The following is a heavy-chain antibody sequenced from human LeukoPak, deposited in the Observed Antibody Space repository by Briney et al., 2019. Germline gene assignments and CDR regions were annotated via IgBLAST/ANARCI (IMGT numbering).Heavy chain of an antibody. Sequence: SEILSLTCSVSGGSISSTGYYWGWIRQPPGKGLEWIGSIYYSGSAYYNPSLKSRVTISVDTSKNQFSLELSSVTAADTAVYYCARIRGGSWNYYYYGMDVWGQGTTVTVSS. D-gene: IGHD2-15*01. CDR1: GGSISSTGYY. J-gene: IGHJ6*02. CDR3: ARIRGGSWNYYYYGMDV. V-gene: IGHV4-39*01. CDR2: IYYSGSA.